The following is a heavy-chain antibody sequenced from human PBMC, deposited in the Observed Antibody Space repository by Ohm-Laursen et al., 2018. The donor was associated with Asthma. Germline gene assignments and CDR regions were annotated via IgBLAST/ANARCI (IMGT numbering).Heavy chain of an antibody. Sequence: ASVKVSCKASGGTFSSYTISWVRQAPGQGLEWMGGIIPIFGTANYAQKFQGRVTITADESTSTAYMELSSLRSEDTAVYYCTRIEGYSYGHHNYYYYGMDVWGQGTTVTVSS. CDR3: TRIEGYSYGHHNYYYYGMDV. CDR1: GGTFSSYT. J-gene: IGHJ6*02. CDR2: IIPIFGTA. V-gene: IGHV1-69*13. D-gene: IGHD5-18*01.